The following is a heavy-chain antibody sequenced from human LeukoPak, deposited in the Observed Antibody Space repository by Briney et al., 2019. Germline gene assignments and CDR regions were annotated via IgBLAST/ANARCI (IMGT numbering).Heavy chain of an antibody. Sequence: PGGSLRLSCAASGFTFSSYAMSWVRQAPGKGLEWVSAISGSGGSTYYADSVKGRFTISRDNSKNTPYLQMNSLRAEDTAVYYCAKEGWQQLVNPSGSYYYYMDVWGKGTTVTVSS. J-gene: IGHJ6*03. CDR1: GFTFSSYA. D-gene: IGHD6-13*01. CDR2: ISGSGGST. CDR3: AKEGWQQLVNPSGSYYYYMDV. V-gene: IGHV3-23*01.